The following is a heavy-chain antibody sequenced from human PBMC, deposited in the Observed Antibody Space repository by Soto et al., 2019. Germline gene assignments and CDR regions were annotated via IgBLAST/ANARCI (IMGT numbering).Heavy chain of an antibody. J-gene: IGHJ4*02. V-gene: IGHV1-3*01. CDR1: GYTFTSYA. Sequence: ASVKVSCKASGYTFTSYAMHWVRQAPGQRFEWMGWINAGNGNTKYSQKFQGRVTITRDTSASTAYMELSSLRSEDTAVYYCARARWPRWLQLRDYFDYWGQGTLVTVSS. CDR3: ARARWPRWLQLRDYFDY. CDR2: INAGNGNT. D-gene: IGHD5-12*01.